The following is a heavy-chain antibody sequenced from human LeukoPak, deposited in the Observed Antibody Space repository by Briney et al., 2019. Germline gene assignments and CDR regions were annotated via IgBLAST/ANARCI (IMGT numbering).Heavy chain of an antibody. J-gene: IGHJ4*02. CDR1: GFTFSNYA. CDR2: ISFDGNNE. Sequence: PGGSLRLSCAASGFTFSNYAMHWVREAPGKRREWLADISFDGNNEYYADSVKGRFTISRDNSKNTLYLQINSLRGEDAAVYYCASTSRGVIDYWGQGTLVTVSS. V-gene: IGHV3-30-3*01. CDR3: ASTSRGVIDY. D-gene: IGHD3-10*01.